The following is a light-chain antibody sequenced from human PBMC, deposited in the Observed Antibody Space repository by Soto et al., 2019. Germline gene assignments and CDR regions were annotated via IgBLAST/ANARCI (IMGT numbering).Light chain of an antibody. CDR3: QQYNSYST. CDR2: KAS. J-gene: IGKJ1*01. CDR1: QTSSSW. V-gene: IGKV1-5*03. Sequence: DIQMTHSPFTLSGSEEDRVTITFRASQTSSSWLAWYQQKPGKAHKLLIYKASTLKSRVPSRFRGSGSGTEFTLTISSLQPDDFATYYCQQYNSYSTFGQGTKVDIK.